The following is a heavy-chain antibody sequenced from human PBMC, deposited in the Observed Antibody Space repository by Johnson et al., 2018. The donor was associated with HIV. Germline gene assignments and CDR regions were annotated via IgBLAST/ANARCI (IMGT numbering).Heavy chain of an antibody. CDR2: ISYDGSHK. Sequence: QVQLVESGGGVVQPGRSLRLSCAASGFTFSSYAMHWVRQAPGKGLEWVALISYDGSHKYHADSVKGQFTISRDNYKSTRYLQMHSLKTEDTAVYYCTTASNTLIVLVVKDAFDIWGQGTMVTVSS. CDR3: TTASNTLIVLVVKDAFDI. V-gene: IGHV3-30-3*01. J-gene: IGHJ3*02. D-gene: IGHD2-8*02. CDR1: GFTFSSYA.